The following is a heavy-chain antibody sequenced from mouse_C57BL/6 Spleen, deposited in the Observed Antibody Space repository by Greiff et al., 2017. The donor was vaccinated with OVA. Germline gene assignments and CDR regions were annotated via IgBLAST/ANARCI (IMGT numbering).Heavy chain of an antibody. V-gene: IGHV5-4*01. J-gene: IGHJ4*01. D-gene: IGHD1-1*01. Sequence: DVMLVESGGGLVKPGGSLKLSCAASGFTFSSYAMSWVRQTPEKRLEWVATISDGGSYTYYPDNVKGRFTISRDNAKNNLYLQMSHLKSEDTAMYYCARDRTTVVANYAMDYWGKGTSVTVSS. CDR3: ARDRTTVVANYAMDY. CDR2: ISDGGSYT. CDR1: GFTFSSYA.